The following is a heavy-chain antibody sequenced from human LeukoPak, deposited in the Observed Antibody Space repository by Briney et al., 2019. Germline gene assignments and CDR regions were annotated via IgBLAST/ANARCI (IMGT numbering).Heavy chain of an antibody. CDR3: ARERTRLTIFGVVQPLDY. V-gene: IGHV1-3*01. CDR2: INAGNGNT. Sequence: GASVKVSCKASGDTFTSYAMHWVRQAPGQRLEWMGWINAGNGNTKYSQKFQGRVTITRDTSASTAYMELSSLRSEDTAVYYCARERTRLTIFGVVQPLDYWGQGTLVTVSS. J-gene: IGHJ4*02. D-gene: IGHD3-3*01. CDR1: GDTFTSYA.